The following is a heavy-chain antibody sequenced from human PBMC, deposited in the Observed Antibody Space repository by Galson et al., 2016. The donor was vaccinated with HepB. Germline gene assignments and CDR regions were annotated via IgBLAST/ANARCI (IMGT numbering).Heavy chain of an antibody. D-gene: IGHD1-14*01. CDR3: ARDGEPLYDYGMDV. CDR1: GYTFTSYR. CDR2: INVGNGIT. V-gene: IGHV1-3*01. J-gene: IGHJ6*02. Sequence: SVKVSCKASGYTFTSYRILWVRQAPGQSLGWMGWINVGNGITKYSEKVQGRVTITSDTSASTVHMELSSLISGDTAVYYCARDGEPLYDYGMDVWGQGTTVIVAS.